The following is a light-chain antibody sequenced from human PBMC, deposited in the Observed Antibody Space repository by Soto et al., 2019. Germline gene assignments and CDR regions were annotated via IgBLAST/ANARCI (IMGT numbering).Light chain of an antibody. V-gene: IGKV3-20*01. CDR3: QQSGSSQGT. CDR2: GAS. CDR1: QSVSSSY. Sequence: EIVLTQSPGTLSLSPGERATLSCRASQSVSSSYLAWYQQKPGQAPRLLIYGASSSATGIPDRFSGSGSGTDFPLTISRLEPEDFAVYYYQQSGSSQGTFWQWNKLEIK. J-gene: IGKJ2*01.